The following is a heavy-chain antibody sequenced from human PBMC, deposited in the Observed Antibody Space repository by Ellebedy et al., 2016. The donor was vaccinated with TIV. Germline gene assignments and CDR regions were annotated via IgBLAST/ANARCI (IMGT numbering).Heavy chain of an antibody. V-gene: IGHV3-33*06. Sequence: GGSLRLXXAASGFTFSSYGMHWVRQAPGKGLEWVAVIWYDGSNKYYADSVKGRFTISRDNSKNTLYLQMNSLRAEDTAVYYCAKNTRYYDSSGYYWVDYWGQGTLVTVSS. J-gene: IGHJ4*02. CDR3: AKNTRYYDSSGYYWVDY. CDR1: GFTFSSYG. D-gene: IGHD3-22*01. CDR2: IWYDGSNK.